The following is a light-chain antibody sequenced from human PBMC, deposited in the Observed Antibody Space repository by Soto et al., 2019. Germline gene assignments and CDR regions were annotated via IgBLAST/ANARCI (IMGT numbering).Light chain of an antibody. V-gene: IGKV3-11*01. Sequence: EVVLTQSPATLSLSPGERATLSCRASQSISSYLAWYQHKPGQAPRLLIYDASNRATGIPARFSGSGSGTAFTLTISSLAPEDFAIYYCQQRTKWPPLTFGGGTKVEIK. J-gene: IGKJ4*01. CDR1: QSISSY. CDR2: DAS. CDR3: QQRTKWPPLT.